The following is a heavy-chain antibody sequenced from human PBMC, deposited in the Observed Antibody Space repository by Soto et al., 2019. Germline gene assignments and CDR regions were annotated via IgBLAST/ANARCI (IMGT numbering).Heavy chain of an antibody. J-gene: IGHJ5*02. CDR2: IYWDDDK. D-gene: IGHD3-10*01. V-gene: IGHV2-5*02. CDR1: GFSLSTSGVG. Sequence: QITLKESGPTLVKPTQTLTLTCTFSGFSLSTSGVGVAWIRQPPGKALECLALIYWDDDKRYSPSLKSRLTIXXXTXXNQVVLTMTNMAPVDTATYYCAHIPNYYPYNWFDPWGQGTLVTVSS. CDR3: AHIPNYYPYNWFDP.